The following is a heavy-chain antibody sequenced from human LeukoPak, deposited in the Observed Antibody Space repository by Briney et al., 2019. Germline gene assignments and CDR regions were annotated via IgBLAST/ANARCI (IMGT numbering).Heavy chain of an antibody. CDR2: INEDGSEK. Sequence: GGSLRLSCEASGFTFSTYWMTWVRQAPGKGLEWVANINEDGSEKHYVDSVKGRFTISRDNAKNSLYLQMNSLRAEDTAVYYCAELGITMIGGVWGKGTTVTISS. D-gene: IGHD3-10*02. CDR1: GFTFSTYW. J-gene: IGHJ6*04. CDR3: AELGITMIGGV. V-gene: IGHV3-7*01.